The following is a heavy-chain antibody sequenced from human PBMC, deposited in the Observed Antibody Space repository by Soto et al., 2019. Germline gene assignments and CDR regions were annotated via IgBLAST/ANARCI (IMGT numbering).Heavy chain of an antibody. D-gene: IGHD6-13*01. Sequence: EVQLLESGGGLVQPGGSLRLSCAASGFTFSSYAMRWVRRAPGKGLEWVSAISGSGGSTYYADSVKSRFTISGDNSKNTLYLQMNSLRAEDTAVYYCAKIPHSSSWYLDAFDIWGQGTMVTVSS. CDR3: AKIPHSSSWYLDAFDI. V-gene: IGHV3-23*01. CDR2: ISGSGGST. CDR1: GFTFSSYA. J-gene: IGHJ3*02.